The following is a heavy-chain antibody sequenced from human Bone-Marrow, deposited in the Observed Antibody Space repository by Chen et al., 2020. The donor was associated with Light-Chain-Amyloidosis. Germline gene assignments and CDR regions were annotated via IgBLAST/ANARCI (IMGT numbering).Heavy chain of an antibody. CDR2: IRGGGGSR. CDR1: GFAFSSYA. Sequence: EVQLVESGGGLLQRGGSLRLSCAASGFAFSSYAMSWVRQAPGKGVEGVSTIRGGGGSRYYGASVKGRLSISRDNSKSALLVQMNSLRAEDTAVYYCAKDISYDDILPGYPADAFDIWGQGTMVTVSS. D-gene: IGHD3-9*01. CDR3: AKDISYDDILPGYPADAFDI. J-gene: IGHJ3*02. V-gene: IGHV3-23*04.